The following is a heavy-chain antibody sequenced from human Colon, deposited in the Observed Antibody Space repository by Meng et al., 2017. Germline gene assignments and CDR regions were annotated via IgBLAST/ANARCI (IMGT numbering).Heavy chain of an antibody. CDR2: IGSSSTYM. V-gene: IGHV3-21*01. Sequence: GESLKISCAASGFIFSNYNMKWVRQAPGKGLEWVSSIGSSSTYMYYADSVKGRFTVSRDNAENSLYLQMNSLRAEDTAVYYCAREPVSLGARAYGSDVWGQGTTVTVSS. CDR1: GFIFSNYN. J-gene: IGHJ6*02. CDR3: AREPVSLGARAYGSDV.